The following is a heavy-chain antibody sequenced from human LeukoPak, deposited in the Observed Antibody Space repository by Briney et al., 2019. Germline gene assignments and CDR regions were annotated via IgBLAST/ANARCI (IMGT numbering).Heavy chain of an antibody. CDR2: INPNSGGT. V-gene: IGHV1-2*02. J-gene: IGHJ6*02. D-gene: IGHD4-23*01. CDR3: ARERTTVVTLDYYYGMDV. CDR1: GYSFTGYY. Sequence: ASVKVSCKASGYSFTGYYIHWVRQAPGQGLEWMGWINPNSGGTKYAQKFQGRLTMTRDTSTSTANMELSRLRSDDTAVYYCARERTTVVTLDYYYGMDVWGQGTTVTVSS.